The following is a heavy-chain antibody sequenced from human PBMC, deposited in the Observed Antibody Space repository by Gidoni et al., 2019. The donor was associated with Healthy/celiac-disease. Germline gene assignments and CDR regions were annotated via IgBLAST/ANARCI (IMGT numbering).Heavy chain of an antibody. CDR3: TTGGGTPTDPPIDY. V-gene: IGHV3-15*01. J-gene: IGHJ4*02. CDR2: IKSKTDGGTT. Sequence: APGKGLEWVGRIKSKTDGGTTDYAAPVKGRFTISRDDSKNTLYLQMNSLKTEDTAVYYCTTGGGTPTDPPIDYWGQGTLVTVSS. D-gene: IGHD4-17*01.